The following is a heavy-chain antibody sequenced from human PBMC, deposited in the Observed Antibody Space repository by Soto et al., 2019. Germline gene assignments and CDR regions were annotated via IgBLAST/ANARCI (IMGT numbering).Heavy chain of an antibody. CDR1: GFTFSSYW. Sequence: GGSLRLSFAASGFTFSSYWMHWVRQAPGKGLVWVSRINSDRSSTSYADSVKGRFTISRDNAKNTLYLQMNSLRAEDTAVYYCARTFARYSEFDYWGQGTLVTVSS. CDR3: ARTFARYSEFDY. D-gene: IGHD5-12*01. V-gene: IGHV3-74*01. J-gene: IGHJ4*02. CDR2: INSDRSST.